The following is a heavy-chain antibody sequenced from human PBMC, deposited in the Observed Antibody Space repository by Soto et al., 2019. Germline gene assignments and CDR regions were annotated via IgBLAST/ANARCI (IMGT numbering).Heavy chain of an antibody. Sequence: VASVKVSCKASGYTFTSYDINWVRKATGQGLEWMGWMNPNSGNTGYAQKFQGRVTMTRNTSISTAYMELSSLRSEDTAVYYCARRGSNWSRYNWFDPWGQGTLVTVSS. D-gene: IGHD6-13*01. CDR2: MNPNSGNT. CDR3: ARRGSNWSRYNWFDP. V-gene: IGHV1-8*01. J-gene: IGHJ5*02. CDR1: GYTFTSYD.